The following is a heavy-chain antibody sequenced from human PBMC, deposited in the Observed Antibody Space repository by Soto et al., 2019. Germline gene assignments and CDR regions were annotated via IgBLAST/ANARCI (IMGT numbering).Heavy chain of an antibody. V-gene: IGHV4-30-2*01. CDR1: GGSISSGNSYS. CDR3: ARAVAPYLGTWFDP. Sequence: QLQLQESGSGLVNPSQTLSLTCAVSGGSISSGNSYSWSWIRQPPGKGLEWIGSISHTGSTSYNPSLKGRVTMSVDKSKNQFSLKLSSVTAADMAVYYCARAVAPYLGTWFDPWGQGTLVIVSS. J-gene: IGHJ5*02. D-gene: IGHD3-16*01. CDR2: ISHTGST.